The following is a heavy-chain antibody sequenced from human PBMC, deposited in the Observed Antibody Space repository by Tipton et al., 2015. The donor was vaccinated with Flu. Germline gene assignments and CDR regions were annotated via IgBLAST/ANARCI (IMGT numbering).Heavy chain of an antibody. CDR1: GFTVSTNY. D-gene: IGHD3-10*01. CDR3: VGSSSSFDP. V-gene: IGHV3-23*01. CDR2: ISGSAGNT. Sequence: LRLSCAASGFTVSTNYMSWVRQAPGKGLEWVSTISGSAGNTFYADSVKGRFTISRDSSKNTLFLQMNSLTAEDTAVYYCVGSSSSFDPWGQGTLVTVSS. J-gene: IGHJ5*02.